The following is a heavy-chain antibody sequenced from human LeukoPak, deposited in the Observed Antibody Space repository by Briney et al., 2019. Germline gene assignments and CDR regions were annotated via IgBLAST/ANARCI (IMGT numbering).Heavy chain of an antibody. Sequence: KPGGSLRLSCAASGFTFSSYSMNWVRQAPGKGLEWVSSISSGSSYIYYADSVKGRFTISRDNAKNSLYLQMNSLRAEDTAVYYCARDKITMIVVVKDAFDIWGQGTMVTVSS. V-gene: IGHV3-21*01. CDR2: ISSGSSYI. CDR3: ARDKITMIVVVKDAFDI. CDR1: GFTFSSYS. D-gene: IGHD3-22*01. J-gene: IGHJ3*02.